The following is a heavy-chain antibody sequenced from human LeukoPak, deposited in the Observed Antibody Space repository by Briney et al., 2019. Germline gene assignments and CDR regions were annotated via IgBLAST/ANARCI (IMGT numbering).Heavy chain of an antibody. D-gene: IGHD5-12*01. J-gene: IGHJ6*03. CDR1: GGSFSGYY. Sequence: SETLSLTCAVYGGSFSGYYWSWIRQPPGKGLEWIGEINHSGSTNYNPSLKSRVTISVDTSKNQFSLKLSSVTAADTAVYYCARDGGYSGYEYYYYYYMDVWGKGTTVTVSS. CDR2: INHSGST. CDR3: ARDGGYSGYEYYYYYYMDV. V-gene: IGHV4-34*01.